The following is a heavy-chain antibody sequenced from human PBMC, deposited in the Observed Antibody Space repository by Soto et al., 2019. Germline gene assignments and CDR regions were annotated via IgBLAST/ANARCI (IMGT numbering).Heavy chain of an antibody. Sequence: QITLKESGPTLVKPTQTLTLTCTFSGFSLNISGVGVGWIRQPPGKALEWLALIYWDDDKSYSPSLKSRLTITKDTSKNQVVLTMTNMDPVDTATYYCAHSLYDSSGYYHEDYWGQGTLVTVSS. CDR2: IYWDDDK. CDR3: AHSLYDSSGYYHEDY. J-gene: IGHJ4*02. V-gene: IGHV2-5*02. CDR1: GFSLNISGVG. D-gene: IGHD3-22*01.